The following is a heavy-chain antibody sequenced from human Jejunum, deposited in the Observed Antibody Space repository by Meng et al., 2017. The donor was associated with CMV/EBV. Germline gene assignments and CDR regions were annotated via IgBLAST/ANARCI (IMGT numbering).Heavy chain of an antibody. D-gene: IGHD3-22*01. CDR3: AKDDRGVQSN. CDR1: GFTFND. Sequence: EVPLLEAGGGLVQPGGSLRLSCAASGFTFNDMSWVRQAPGKGLEWVSAISATGRSTYYADSVKGRFTISRDNSKNTLFLQVSSLRAEDTAIYYCAKDDRGVQSNWGQGTLVTVSS. CDR2: ISATGRST. J-gene: IGHJ4*02. V-gene: IGHV3-23*01.